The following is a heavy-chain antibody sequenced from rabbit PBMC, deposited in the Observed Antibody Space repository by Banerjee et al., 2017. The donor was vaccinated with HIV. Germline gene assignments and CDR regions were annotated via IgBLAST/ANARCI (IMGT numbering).Heavy chain of an antibody. D-gene: IGHD6-1*01. CDR1: GFSFSSGYD. Sequence: QSLEESGGGLVKPGASLTLTCKASGFSFSSGYDMCWVRQAPGKGLELIACIYTTSATTWYASWVNGRFTISRSTSLDTVDLKVASLTVADTATYFCGRDRDGDAGYGSLALWGPGTLVTVS. CDR3: GRDRDGDAGYGSLAL. V-gene: IGHV1S43*01. CDR2: IYTTSATT. J-gene: IGHJ4*01.